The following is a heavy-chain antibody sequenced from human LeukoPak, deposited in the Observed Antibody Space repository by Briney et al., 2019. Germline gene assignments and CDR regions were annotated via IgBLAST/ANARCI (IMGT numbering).Heavy chain of an antibody. V-gene: IGHV3-21*01. CDR2: ISSSSSYI. CDR1: GFTFSSYS. Sequence: GGSLRLPCAASGFTFSSYSMNWVRQAPGKGLEWVSSISSSSSYIYYADSVKGRFTISRDNAKNSLYLQMNSLRAEDTAVYYCARDNRGWQYGMDVWGQGTTVTVSS. CDR3: ARDNRGWQYGMDV. J-gene: IGHJ6*02. D-gene: IGHD6-19*01.